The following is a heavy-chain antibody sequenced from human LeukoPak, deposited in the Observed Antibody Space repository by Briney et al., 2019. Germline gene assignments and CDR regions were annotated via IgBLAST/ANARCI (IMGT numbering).Heavy chain of an antibody. CDR3: AKWGDYGILPGYYDSDC. Sequence: PGGSLRLSCAASGFTFSSYALSWVRQAPGKGLEWVSAITGSGGSTYYADSVKGRFTISRDNSKNTLYVQMNTLRAEDTAVYYCAKWGDYGILPGYYDSDCWGQGTLVTVSS. CDR2: ITGSGGST. D-gene: IGHD3-9*01. CDR1: GFTFSSYA. J-gene: IGHJ4*02. V-gene: IGHV3-23*01.